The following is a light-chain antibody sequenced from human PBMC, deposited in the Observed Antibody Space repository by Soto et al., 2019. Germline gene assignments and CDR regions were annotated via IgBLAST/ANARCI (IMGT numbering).Light chain of an antibody. CDR3: QRYDNLPFT. CDR1: QDISNY. V-gene: IGKV1-33*01. CDR2: DAS. Sequence: DIQMTQSPSSLSASVGDRVTITCQASQDISNYLNWYQQKPGKAPKLLIYDASNLETGVPSRFSGSGSGTDFTFTISSLQPEDIATYYCQRYDNLPFTFGPGTKVAIK. J-gene: IGKJ3*01.